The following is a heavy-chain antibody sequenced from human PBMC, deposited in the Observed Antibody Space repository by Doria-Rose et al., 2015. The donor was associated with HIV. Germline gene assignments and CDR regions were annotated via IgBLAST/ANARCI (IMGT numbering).Heavy chain of an antibody. D-gene: IGHD6-13*01. CDR2: IFSEDER. CDR1: GVSLSSPGMG. CDR3: ARIKSSRWYHKYYFDF. V-gene: IGHV2-26*01. J-gene: IGHJ4*02. Sequence: ESGPVLVKPAETLTLTCTASGVSLSSPGMGVSWIRQPPGKALEWLANIFSEDERSYKTSLKSRLTIARGTSKSKLVLTMTDMDPVDTATYYCARIKSSRWYHKYYFDFWGQGTLVIVSA.